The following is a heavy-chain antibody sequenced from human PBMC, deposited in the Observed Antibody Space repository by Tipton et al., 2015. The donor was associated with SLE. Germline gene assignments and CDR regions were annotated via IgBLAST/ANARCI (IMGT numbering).Heavy chain of an antibody. CDR2: VRRYGTTI. Sequence: SLRLSCAASGSTFSSYWMHWVRQAPGKGVVWVSHVRRYGTTINYVDSVKGRFTISRDNAKNTVYLQMDSLRAEDTAVYYCATGSAYAFDMWVQGTMVTVSS. J-gene: IGHJ3*02. CDR3: ATGSAYAFDM. CDR1: GSTFSSYW. V-gene: IGHV3-74*01.